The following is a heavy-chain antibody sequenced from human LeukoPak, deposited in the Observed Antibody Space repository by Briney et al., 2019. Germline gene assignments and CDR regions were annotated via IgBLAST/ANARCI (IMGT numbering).Heavy chain of an antibody. J-gene: IGHJ4*01. D-gene: IGHD3-10*01. CDR2: IYTSGDT. CDR1: GGSVTRGAYS. V-gene: IGHV4-61*02. CDR3: ASGDYGAGSPVMRY. Sequence: SETLSLTCTVSGGSVTRGAYSWTWIRQPVGKGLEWIGRIYTSGDTKYNPSLKSRVAISVGASNNQFSLKLTSVTAADTAVYYCASGDYGAGSPVMRYWGHGTLVIVSS.